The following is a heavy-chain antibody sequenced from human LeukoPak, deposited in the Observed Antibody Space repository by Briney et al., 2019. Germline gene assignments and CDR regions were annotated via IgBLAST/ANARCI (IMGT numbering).Heavy chain of an antibody. CDR1: GVSISSYY. D-gene: IGHD3-22*01. CDR3: ARHGNYYDSSGYNYYFDY. J-gene: IGHJ4*02. V-gene: IGHV4-59*08. Sequence: SETLSLTRTVSGVSISSYYWSWIRQPPGKGLEWIGNIYYSGSTKYNPSLKSRVTISVDTSKNHFSLKLSSVTAADTAVYYCARHGNYYDSSGYNYYFDYWGQGTLGTVSS. CDR2: IYYSGST.